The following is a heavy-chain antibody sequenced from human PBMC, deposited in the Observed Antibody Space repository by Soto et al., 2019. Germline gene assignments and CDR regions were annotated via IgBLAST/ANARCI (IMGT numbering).Heavy chain of an antibody. Sequence: QVQLVESGGGVVQPGRSLRLSCAASGFTFSSYAMHWVRQAPGKGLEWVAVISYDGSNKYYADSVKGRFTISRDNSKNTLYRQMNSLRAEDTAVYYWARDGYTYGLNYNGFDPWGQGTLVTVSS. D-gene: IGHD5-18*01. CDR3: ARDGYTYGLNYNGFDP. J-gene: IGHJ5*02. CDR1: GFTFSSYA. CDR2: ISYDGSNK. V-gene: IGHV3-30-3*01.